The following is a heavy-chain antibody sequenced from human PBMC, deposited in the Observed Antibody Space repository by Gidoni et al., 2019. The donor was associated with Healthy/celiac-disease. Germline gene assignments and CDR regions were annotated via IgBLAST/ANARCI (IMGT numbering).Heavy chain of an antibody. V-gene: IGHV3-30-3*01. J-gene: IGHJ4*02. D-gene: IGHD1-26*01. CDR3: AREEARGSLYYFDY. Sequence: QVQLVESGGGVVQPGRSLRLSCASSGFTFRSYAMHWVRPAPGKGLEGVAVISYDGSNKYDADSVKGRFTISRDNSKNTLYLQMNSLRAEDTAVYYCAREEARGSLYYFDYWGQGTLVTVSS. CDR2: ISYDGSNK. CDR1: GFTFRSYA.